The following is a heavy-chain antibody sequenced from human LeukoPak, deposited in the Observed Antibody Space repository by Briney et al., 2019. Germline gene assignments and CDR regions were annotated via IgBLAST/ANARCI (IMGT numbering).Heavy chain of an antibody. CDR3: AREKTYYDYVWGSYRTQYYFDY. CDR2: INHSGST. D-gene: IGHD3-16*02. J-gene: IGHJ4*02. Sequence: ASETLSLTCAVYGGSFSGYYWSWIRQPPGKGLEWIGEINHSGSTNYNPSLKSRVTISVDTSTNQFSLKLSSVTAADTAVYYCAREKTYYDYVWGSYRTQYYFDYWGQGTLVTVSS. CDR1: GGSFSGYY. V-gene: IGHV4-34*01.